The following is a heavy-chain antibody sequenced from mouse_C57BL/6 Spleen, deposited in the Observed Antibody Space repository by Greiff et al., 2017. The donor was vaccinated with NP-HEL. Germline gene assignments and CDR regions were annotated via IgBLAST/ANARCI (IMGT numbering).Heavy chain of an antibody. CDR3: ARSLYYEGAMDY. CDR1: GYTFTSYT. V-gene: IGHV1-4*01. J-gene: IGHJ4*01. D-gene: IGHD2-4*01. CDR2: INPSSGYT. Sequence: QVQLQQSGAELARPGASVKMSCKASGYTFTSYTMHWVKQRPGQGLEWIGYINPSSGYTKYNQKFKDKATLTADKSSSTAYMQLSSLTSEDSAVYYCARSLYYEGAMDYWGQGTSVTVSS.